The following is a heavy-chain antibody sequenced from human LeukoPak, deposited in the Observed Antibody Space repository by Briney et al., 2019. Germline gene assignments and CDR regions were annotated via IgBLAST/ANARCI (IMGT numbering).Heavy chain of an antibody. CDR3: ARAPLITYYMDV. V-gene: IGHV3-7*01. D-gene: IGHD3-16*01. Sequence: GGSLRLSCAASGFTLSRYWMSWARQAPGKGLEWVANIKEDGTEKNYVDSVKGRFTISRDNANNSLYLQMRSLRAEDTAVYYCARAPLITYYMDVWGKGTTVTVSS. J-gene: IGHJ6*03. CDR1: GFTLSRYW. CDR2: IKEDGTEK.